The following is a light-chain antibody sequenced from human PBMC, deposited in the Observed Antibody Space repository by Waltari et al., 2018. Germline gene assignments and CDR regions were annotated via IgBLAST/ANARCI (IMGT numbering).Light chain of an antibody. J-gene: IGKJ4*01. CDR1: QSISST. CDR2: GAS. Sequence: EIVMTQSPATLSVSPGEGATLSCRASQSISSTLAWDQQRPGQAPRLLIYGASTRATSVPARFSGSGSGTQFTLTISSLQSEDIAVYYCQQYNKWPLTFGGGTKVEVK. V-gene: IGKV3-15*01. CDR3: QQYNKWPLT.